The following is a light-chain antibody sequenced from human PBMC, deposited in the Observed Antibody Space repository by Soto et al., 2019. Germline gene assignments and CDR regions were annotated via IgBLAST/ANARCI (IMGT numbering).Light chain of an antibody. CDR3: VQGTHWPYT. V-gene: IGKV2-30*01. CDR2: KVS. Sequence: DVVVTQSPLSLPVTLGQPASISCRSSRSPLYSHGTTYLHWFQQRPGQSPRLLIYKVSNRDSGVPDRYSGSGSGTDVILKISRVEAEDGGGYYCVQGTHWPYTVGQGTKLEIK. CDR1: RSPLYSHGTTY. J-gene: IGKJ2*01.